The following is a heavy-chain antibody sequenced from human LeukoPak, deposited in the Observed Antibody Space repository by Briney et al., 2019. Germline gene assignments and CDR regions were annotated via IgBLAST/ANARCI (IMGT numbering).Heavy chain of an antibody. J-gene: IGHJ4*02. CDR2: ISAYSGNT. Sequence: GASVKVSCKAYGYTFTSYGISWVRQDPGQGLEWMGRISAYSGNTNYAQNLQGRVTMTTDTSTSTAYMELRSLRSDDTAVYYCARDRYYDATGQVDYWGQGTLVTVSS. V-gene: IGHV1-18*01. CDR3: ARDRYYDATGQVDY. CDR1: GYTFTSYG. D-gene: IGHD3-22*01.